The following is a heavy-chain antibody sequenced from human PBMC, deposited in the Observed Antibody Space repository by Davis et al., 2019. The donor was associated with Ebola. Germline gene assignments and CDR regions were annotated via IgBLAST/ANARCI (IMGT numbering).Heavy chain of an antibody. J-gene: IGHJ4*02. CDR1: GYTLTELS. CDR3: VTFLEQWLAY. V-gene: IGHV1-24*01. Sequence: AASVKVPCKVSGYTLTELSIHWVRQAPGKGLEWMGNFDPEDGEAIYAQKFQGRATMTRDTSTSTVYMELSSLRSDDTAVYYCVTFLEQWLAYWGQGTLVTVSS. D-gene: IGHD6-19*01. CDR2: FDPEDGEA.